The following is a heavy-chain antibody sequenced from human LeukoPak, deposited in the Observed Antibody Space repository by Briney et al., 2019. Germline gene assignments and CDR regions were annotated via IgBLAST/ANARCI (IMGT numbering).Heavy chain of an antibody. D-gene: IGHD3-9*01. CDR1: GFTVSSNY. CDR3: ARGHNFGRLHPFDY. Sequence: GGSLRLSCAASGFTVSSNYMSWVRQAPGKGLEWVSVIYSGGSTYYADSVKSRFTISRDNSKNTLYLQMNSLRAEDTAVYYCARGHNFGRLHPFDYWGQGTLVTVSS. J-gene: IGHJ4*02. CDR2: IYSGGST. V-gene: IGHV3-66*01.